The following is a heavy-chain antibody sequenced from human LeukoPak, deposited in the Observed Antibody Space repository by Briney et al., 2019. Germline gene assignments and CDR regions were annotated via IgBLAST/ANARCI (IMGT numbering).Heavy chain of an antibody. D-gene: IGHD4-17*01. J-gene: IGHJ6*02. CDR2: MNPNSGNT. V-gene: IGHV1-8*01. CDR3: ARGSWGGYDYGDYMGDGMDV. CDR1: GYTFTSYD. Sequence: ASVKVSCKASGYTFTSYDTNWVRQATGQGLEWMGWMNPNSGNTGYAQKFQGRVTMTRNTSISTAYMELSSLRSEDTAVYYCARGSWGGYDYGDYMGDGMDVWGQGTTVTVSS.